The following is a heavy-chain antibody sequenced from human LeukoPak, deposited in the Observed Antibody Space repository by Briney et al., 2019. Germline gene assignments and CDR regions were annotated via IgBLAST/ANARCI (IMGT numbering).Heavy chain of an antibody. V-gene: IGHV4-30-2*01. Sequence: SETLSLTCAVSGGSISSGGYSWSWIRQPPGKGLEWIAYIYHSGSTYYNPSLKSRVTISVDRSKNQFSLKLSSVTAADTAVYYCARGVYYYGSGSYYNSGYFDYWGQGALVTVSS. D-gene: IGHD3-10*01. J-gene: IGHJ4*02. CDR1: GGSISSGGYS. CDR2: IYHSGST. CDR3: ARGVYYYGSGSYYNSGYFDY.